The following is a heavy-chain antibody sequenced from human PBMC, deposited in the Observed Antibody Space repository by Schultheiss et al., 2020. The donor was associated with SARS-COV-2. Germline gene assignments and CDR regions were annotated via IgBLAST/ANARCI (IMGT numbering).Heavy chain of an antibody. CDR2: IYTSGST. J-gene: IGHJ5*02. CDR3: ARGGAYSSGPKVFDP. V-gene: IGHV4-4*07. CDR1: GGSISSYY. Sequence: SETLSLTCTVSGGSISSYYWSWIRQPAGKGLEWIGRIYTSGSTNYNPSLKSRVTISVDTSKNQFSLKLSSVTAADTAVYYCARGGAYSSGPKVFDPWGQGTLVTVSS. D-gene: IGHD6-19*01.